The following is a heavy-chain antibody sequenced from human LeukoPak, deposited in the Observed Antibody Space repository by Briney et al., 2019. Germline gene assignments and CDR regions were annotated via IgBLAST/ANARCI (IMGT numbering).Heavy chain of an antibody. CDR2: IYHSGST. D-gene: IGHD5-18*01. J-gene: IGHJ4*02. V-gene: IGHV4-38-2*02. Sequence: SETLSLTCTVSGYSISSGYYWGWIRQPPGKGLEWIGSIYHSGSTYYNPSLKSRVTISVDTSKNQFSLKLSPVTAADTAVYYCARPDVDTGYYWGQGTLVTVSS. CDR3: ARPDVDTGYY. CDR1: GYSISSGYY.